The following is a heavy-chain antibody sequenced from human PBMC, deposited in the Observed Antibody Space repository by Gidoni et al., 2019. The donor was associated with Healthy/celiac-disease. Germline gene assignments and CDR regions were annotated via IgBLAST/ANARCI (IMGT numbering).Heavy chain of an antibody. CDR3: AKDLGYCGGDCYSFDY. D-gene: IGHD2-21*01. CDR2: ISYDGSNK. J-gene: IGHJ4*02. CDR1: GFTFSSYG. V-gene: IGHV3-30*18. Sequence: QVQLVESGGGVVQPGRSLRLSCAASGFTFSSYGMHWVRQAPGKGLEWVAVISYDGSNKYYADSVKGRFTISRDNSKNTLYLQMNSLRAEDTAVYYCAKDLGYCGGDCYSFDYWGQGTLVTVSS.